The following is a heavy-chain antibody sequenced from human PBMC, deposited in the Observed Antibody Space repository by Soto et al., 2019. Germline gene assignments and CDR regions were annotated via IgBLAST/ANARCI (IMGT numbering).Heavy chain of an antibody. CDR3: ARNQWSYPFDY. CDR1: GGTISSSSYY. J-gene: IGHJ4*02. D-gene: IGHD1-26*01. Sequence: PSETLSLTCTVSGGTISSSSYYWGWIRQPPGKGLEWIGSIYYSGSTYYNPSLKSRVTISVDTSKNQFSLKLSSVTAADTAVYYCARNQWSYPFDYWGQGTLVTVSS. CDR2: IYYSGST. V-gene: IGHV4-39*07.